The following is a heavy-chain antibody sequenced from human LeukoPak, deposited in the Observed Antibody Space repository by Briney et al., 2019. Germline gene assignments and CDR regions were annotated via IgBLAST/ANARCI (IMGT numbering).Heavy chain of an antibody. J-gene: IGHJ3*02. V-gene: IGHV3-30*18. Sequence: GKSLRLSCAASGFTFSSDAMHWVRQAPGKGLEWVAFISYDGSHKYYADSVKGRFTISRDNSKNTLYLQMNSLRAEDTAVYYCAKDRVVVVPAADYDAFDIWGQGTMVTVSS. CDR3: AKDRVVVVPAADYDAFDI. CDR1: GFTFSSDA. D-gene: IGHD2-2*01. CDR2: ISYDGSHK.